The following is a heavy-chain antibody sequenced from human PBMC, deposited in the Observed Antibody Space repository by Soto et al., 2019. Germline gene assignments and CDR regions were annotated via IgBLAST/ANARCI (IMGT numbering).Heavy chain of an antibody. CDR2: INPRGGIT. CDR1: GYTFTSYY. J-gene: IGHJ6*02. Sequence: ASVKVSCKASGYTFTSYYIHWVRQAPGQGLEWMGIINPRGGITTYAQKFQGRLTMTGDTSTSTVYMELSSLTSEDTAMYHCASSPAYGSSWYGIPPDLSHGMDVWGEGTSVPVPS. CDR3: ASSPAYGSSWYGIPPDLSHGMDV. D-gene: IGHD6-13*01. V-gene: IGHV1-46*01.